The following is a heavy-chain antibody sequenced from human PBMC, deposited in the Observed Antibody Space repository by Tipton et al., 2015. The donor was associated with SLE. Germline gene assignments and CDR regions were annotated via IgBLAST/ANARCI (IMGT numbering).Heavy chain of an antibody. Sequence: TLSLTCTVSGGSISSHYWSWIRQPPGKGLEWIGYIYYSGSTNYNPSLKSRVTISVDTSKNQFSLKLSSVTAADTAVYYCARGSSIGYYDFWSGYYLFDYWGQGTLVTVSS. CDR1: GGSISSHY. D-gene: IGHD3-3*01. V-gene: IGHV4-59*11. CDR2: IYYSGST. J-gene: IGHJ4*02. CDR3: ARGSSIGYYDFWSGYYLFDY.